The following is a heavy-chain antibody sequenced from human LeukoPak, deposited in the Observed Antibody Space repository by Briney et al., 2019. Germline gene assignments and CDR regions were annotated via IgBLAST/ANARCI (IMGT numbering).Heavy chain of an antibody. CDR2: IYTSGST. D-gene: IGHD2-15*01. V-gene: IGHV4-61*02. CDR1: GGSISSGSYY. J-gene: IGHJ4*02. CDR3: ARGSPLKYCSGGSCLLY. Sequence: SETLSLTCTVSGGSISSGSYYWSWIRQPAGKGLEWIGRIYTSGSTNYNPSLKSRVTISVDTSKNQFSLKLSSATAADTAVYYCARGSPLKYCSGGSCLLYRGQGTLVTVSS.